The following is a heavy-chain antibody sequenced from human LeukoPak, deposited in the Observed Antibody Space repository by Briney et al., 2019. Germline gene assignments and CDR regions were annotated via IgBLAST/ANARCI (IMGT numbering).Heavy chain of an antibody. D-gene: IGHD4-17*01. Sequence: GGSLRLSCAASGFTFTHYGMNWVRLAPGKGLEWVANIKQDGSEKYYVDSVKGRFTISRDNAKNSLYLQMNSLRAEDTAVYYCARVRDYGDYALYYFDYWGQGTLVTVSS. J-gene: IGHJ4*02. CDR2: IKQDGSEK. CDR1: GFTFTHYG. V-gene: IGHV3-7*03. CDR3: ARVRDYGDYALYYFDY.